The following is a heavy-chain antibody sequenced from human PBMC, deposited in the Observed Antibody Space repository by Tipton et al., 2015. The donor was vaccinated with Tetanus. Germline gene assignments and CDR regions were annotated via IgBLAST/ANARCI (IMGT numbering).Heavy chain of an antibody. CDR2: ISYDGLTN. CDR3: ARGVIRCAGGDCFKYFFYGMDV. Sequence: SLRLSCAASGFIFSDYYMTWIRQAPGKGLEWVALISYDGLTNYYADSVKGRFTISRDNSKNTLNLQMSSLSSEDTAVYYCARGVIRCAGGDCFKYFFYGMDVWGHGARVAVSS. J-gene: IGHJ6*02. CDR1: GFIFSDYY. D-gene: IGHD2-21*02. V-gene: IGHV3-30-3*01.